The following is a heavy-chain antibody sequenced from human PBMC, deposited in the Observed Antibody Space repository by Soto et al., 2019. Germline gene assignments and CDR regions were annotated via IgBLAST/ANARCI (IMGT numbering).Heavy chain of an antibody. D-gene: IGHD3-22*01. CDR1: GGTFSSYA. CDR3: ARDRRHYYDSSGPDAFDI. V-gene: IGHV1-69*13. Sequence: SSVKVSCKASGGTFSSYAISWVRQAPGQGLEWMGGIIPIFGTANYAQKFQGRVTITADESTSTAYMELSSLRSEDTAVYYCARDRRHYYDSSGPDAFDIWGQGTMVTVSS. J-gene: IGHJ3*02. CDR2: IIPIFGTA.